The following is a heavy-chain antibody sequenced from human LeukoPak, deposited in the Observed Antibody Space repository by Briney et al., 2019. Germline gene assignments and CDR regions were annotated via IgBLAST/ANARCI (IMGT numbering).Heavy chain of an antibody. CDR3: ARLSTYYDFWSPLDY. CDR2: IYYSGST. CDR1: GGSINSYY. J-gene: IGHJ4*02. Sequence: SETLSLTCTVSGGSINSYYWSWIRQPPGKGLEWIGYIYYSGSTNYNPSLKSRVTISLDTSKDQFSLRLNSVTTADTAVYYCARLSTYYDFWSPLDYWGQGTLVTVSS. D-gene: IGHD3-3*01. V-gene: IGHV4-59*01.